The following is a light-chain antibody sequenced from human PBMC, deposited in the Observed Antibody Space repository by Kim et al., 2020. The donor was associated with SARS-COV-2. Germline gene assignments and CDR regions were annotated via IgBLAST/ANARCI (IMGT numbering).Light chain of an antibody. J-gene: IGKJ4*01. CDR1: QSIRNY. V-gene: IGKV1-39*01. Sequence: DIKMTQSPSSLSASVGDRITITCRASQSIRNYLNWYQHKPGKAPKVLIYAASSLQSGVPSRFSGSGSGTDFTLTISSLQPEDFATYYCQQSYITPLTFGGVTKVEIK. CDR2: AAS. CDR3: QQSYITPLT.